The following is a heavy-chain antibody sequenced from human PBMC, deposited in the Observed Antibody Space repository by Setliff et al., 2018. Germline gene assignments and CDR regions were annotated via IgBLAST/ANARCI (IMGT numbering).Heavy chain of an antibody. Sequence: SETLSLTCTVSGGSISSYYWSWIRQPPGKGLEWIGYIYYSGSTNYNPSLKSRVTISLDTSKSQFSLRLSSLTAADTAVYYCARALGGNYFDYWGPGILVTVSS. J-gene: IGHJ4*02. CDR3: ARALGGNYFDY. CDR2: IYYSGST. V-gene: IGHV4-59*08. CDR1: GGSISSYY. D-gene: IGHD2-15*01.